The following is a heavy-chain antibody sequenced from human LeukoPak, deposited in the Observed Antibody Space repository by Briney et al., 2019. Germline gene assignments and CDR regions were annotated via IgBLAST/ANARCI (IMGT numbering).Heavy chain of an antibody. V-gene: IGHV6-1*01. CDR1: GDSVSSNSAA. CDR2: AYSRSKLYN. D-gene: IGHD6-19*01. CDR3: ARGTSSGWYYSFDY. J-gene: IGHJ4*02. Sequence: SQTLSLTCAISGDSVSSNSAAWNWIRQSPSRGLEWLGRAYSRSKLYNDYAVSVKSRITINPDTSKNQFSLQLNSVTPEDTAVYYCARGTSSGWYYSFDYWGQGTLVTVSS.